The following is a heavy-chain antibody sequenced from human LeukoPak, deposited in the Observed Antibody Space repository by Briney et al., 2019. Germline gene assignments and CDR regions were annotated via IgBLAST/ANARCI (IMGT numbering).Heavy chain of an antibody. CDR1: GFTFSSYA. CDR3: AKGSSVDPINWFDP. Sequence: PGGSLRLSCAASGFTFSSYAMSWVRQAPGKGLEWVSAISGSGGNTYYADSVKGRFTISRDNSKSTLYLQMNSLRAEDTAVYYCAKGSSVDPINWFDPWGQGTLATVSS. CDR2: ISGSGGNT. D-gene: IGHD3-9*01. V-gene: IGHV3-23*01. J-gene: IGHJ5*02.